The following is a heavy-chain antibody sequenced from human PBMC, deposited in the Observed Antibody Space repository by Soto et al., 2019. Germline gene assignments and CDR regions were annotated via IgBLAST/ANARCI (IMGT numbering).Heavy chain of an antibody. CDR3: ASKLGYCSGGSCHKYYYGMDV. J-gene: IGHJ6*02. Sequence: GASVKVSCKASGYTFTSYGISWVRQAPGQGLEWMGWISAYNGNTNYAQKLQGRVTMTTDTSTSTAYMELSSLRSEDTAVYYCASKLGYCSGGSCHKYYYGMDVWGQGTTVTVSS. D-gene: IGHD2-15*01. CDR1: GYTFTSYG. CDR2: ISAYNGNT. V-gene: IGHV1-18*01.